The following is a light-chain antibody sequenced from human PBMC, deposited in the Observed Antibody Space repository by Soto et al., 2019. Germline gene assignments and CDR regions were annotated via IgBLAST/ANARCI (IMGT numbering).Light chain of an antibody. Sequence: DIQMTQSLSTLSASVGDRVTITCRASQTLRTWLAWYQQKPGKAPKLLIYDVSILQSGVPSRFSGSGSGTEFTLTISSLQPDDFATYYCQQYNGYPLTFGGGTKVEFK. CDR1: QTLRTW. CDR3: QQYNGYPLT. J-gene: IGKJ4*01. V-gene: IGKV1-5*01. CDR2: DVS.